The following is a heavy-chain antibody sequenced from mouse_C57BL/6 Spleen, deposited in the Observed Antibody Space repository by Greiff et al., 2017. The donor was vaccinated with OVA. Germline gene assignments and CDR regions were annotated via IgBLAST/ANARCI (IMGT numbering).Heavy chain of an antibody. Sequence: EVMLVESGGDLVKPGGSLKLSCAASGFTFSSYGMSWVRQTPDKRLEWVATISSGGSYTYYPDSVKGRFTISRDNAKNTLYLQMSSLKSEDTAMYYCASLYNRGFAYWGQGTLVTVSA. D-gene: IGHD2-12*01. CDR1: GFTFSSYG. V-gene: IGHV5-6*01. CDR2: ISSGGSYT. CDR3: ASLYNRGFAY. J-gene: IGHJ3*01.